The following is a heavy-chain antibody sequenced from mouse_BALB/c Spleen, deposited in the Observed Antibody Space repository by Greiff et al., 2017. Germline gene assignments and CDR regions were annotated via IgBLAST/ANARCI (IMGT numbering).Heavy chain of an antibody. CDR2: IHYSGST. Sequence: EVQLVESGPDLVKPSQSLSLTCTVTGYSITSGYSWHWIRQFPGNTLEWMGYIHYSGSTNYNPFLKSRISSTRDTSKNRFFLHLNSVTTEDTATDYCASTYEYYRRDYWGQGTTLTVSA. CDR1: GYSITSGYS. D-gene: IGHD2-4*01. CDR3: ASTYEYYRRDY. V-gene: IGHV3-1*02. J-gene: IGHJ2*01.